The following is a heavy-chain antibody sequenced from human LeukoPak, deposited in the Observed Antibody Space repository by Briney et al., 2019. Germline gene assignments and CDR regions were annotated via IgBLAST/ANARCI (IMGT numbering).Heavy chain of an antibody. D-gene: IGHD6-19*01. Sequence: ASVKVSCKASGYTFTGYYMHWVRQAPGQGLEWMGWDNPNSGGTSYAQRFQGRVTLTRDTSISTAYMELTRLRSDDTAVYYCARSCSSGWLEGYYFDYWGQGTLVTVSS. V-gene: IGHV1-2*02. CDR2: DNPNSGGT. CDR3: ARSCSSGWLEGYYFDY. CDR1: GYTFTGYY. J-gene: IGHJ4*02.